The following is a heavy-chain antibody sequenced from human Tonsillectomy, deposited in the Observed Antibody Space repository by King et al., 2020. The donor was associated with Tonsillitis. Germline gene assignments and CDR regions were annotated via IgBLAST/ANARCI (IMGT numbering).Heavy chain of an antibody. CDR3: ARERVWRGGNSPWDY. D-gene: IGHD4-23*01. CDR1: GGSFSGYY. J-gene: IGHJ4*02. V-gene: IGHV4-34*01. Sequence: VQLQQWGAGLLKPSETLSLTCAVYGGSFSGYYWSWIRQPPGKGLEWIGEINHSGSTNYNPSPKSRVTISVDTSKNQFSLKLSSVTAADTAVYYCARERVWRGGNSPWDYWGQGTLVTVSS. CDR2: INHSGST.